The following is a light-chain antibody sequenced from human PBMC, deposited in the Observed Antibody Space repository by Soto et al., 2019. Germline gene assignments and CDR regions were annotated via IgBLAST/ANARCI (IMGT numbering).Light chain of an antibody. Sequence: QSVLTQPPSASGAPGQRVTISCSGGRSNIGGNAVNWYQQLPGAAPKLLMYTTDHRPSGVPDRFSGSKSGTSGSLAISGLQSEDEADYYCASWDDSMNGVVFGGGTKLTVL. CDR1: RSNIGGNA. J-gene: IGLJ2*01. V-gene: IGLV1-44*01. CDR3: ASWDDSMNGVV. CDR2: TTD.